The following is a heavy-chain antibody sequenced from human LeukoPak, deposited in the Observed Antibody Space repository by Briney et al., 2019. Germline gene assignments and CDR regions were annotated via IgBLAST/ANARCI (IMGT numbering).Heavy chain of an antibody. V-gene: IGHV1-18*03. CDR1: GYSFTSHG. CDR3: ARGGWTTGMDY. D-gene: IGHD1-14*01. Sequence: GASVKVSCKTSGYSFTSHGISWVRQAPGQGLEWMGWISGYNGNTNYAQKFQGRVTMTTDASTRTAHMEVRGLRSDDMAVYYCARGGWTTGMDYWGQGTLVTVSS. CDR2: ISGYNGNT. J-gene: IGHJ4*02.